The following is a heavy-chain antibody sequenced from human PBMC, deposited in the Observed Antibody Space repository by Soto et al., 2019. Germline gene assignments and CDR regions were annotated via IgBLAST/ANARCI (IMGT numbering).Heavy chain of an antibody. CDR3: ARALDSSSLKYYYMDV. Sequence: ASVKVSCKASGGTFSSYTISWVRQAPGQGLEWMGRIIPILGIANYAQKFQGRVTITADKSTSTAYMELSSLRSEDTAVYYCARALDSSSLKYYYMDVWGKGTTVTVSS. CDR2: IIPILGIA. J-gene: IGHJ6*03. CDR1: GGTFSSYT. D-gene: IGHD6-6*01. V-gene: IGHV1-69*02.